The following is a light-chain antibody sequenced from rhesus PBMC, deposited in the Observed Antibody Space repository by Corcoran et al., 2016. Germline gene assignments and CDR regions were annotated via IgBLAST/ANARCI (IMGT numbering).Light chain of an antibody. CDR2: AAS. V-gene: IGKV1-44*02. J-gene: IGKJ2*01. CDR3: QQHNSHPPYS. Sequence: GDRVTITCRASQTISSYLAWYQQKPGKVPKLLIYAASSLESGVPSRFSGSGSGTEFTLTISSLQPEDFATNYCQQHNSHPPYSFGQGTKVEIK. CDR1: QTISSY.